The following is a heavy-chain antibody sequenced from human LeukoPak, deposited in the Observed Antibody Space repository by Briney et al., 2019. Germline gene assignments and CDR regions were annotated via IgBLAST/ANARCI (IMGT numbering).Heavy chain of an antibody. D-gene: IGHD7-27*01. Sequence: GGSLRLSCAASGFTVSSNYMSWVRQAPGKGLEWVSVIYSGGSTYYADSVKGRFTISRDNSKNTLYLQMNSLRAEDTAVYYCARRLPTGWGADYWGQGTLVTVSS. V-gene: IGHV3-53*01. CDR3: ARRLPTGWGADY. CDR1: GFTVSSNY. J-gene: IGHJ4*02. CDR2: IYSGGST.